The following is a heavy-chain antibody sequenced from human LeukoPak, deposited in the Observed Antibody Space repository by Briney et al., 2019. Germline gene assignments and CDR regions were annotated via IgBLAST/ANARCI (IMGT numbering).Heavy chain of an antibody. CDR1: GYTLTELS. D-gene: IGHD1-26*01. Sequence: ASVKLSCKVSGYTLTELSMHWVRQAPGKGLEWMGGFDPEDGETIYAQEFQGRVTMTEDTSTDTAYMELSSLRSEDTAVYYCATGISGSYYSFDYWGQGTLVTVSS. V-gene: IGHV1-24*01. CDR3: ATGISGSYYSFDY. J-gene: IGHJ4*02. CDR2: FDPEDGET.